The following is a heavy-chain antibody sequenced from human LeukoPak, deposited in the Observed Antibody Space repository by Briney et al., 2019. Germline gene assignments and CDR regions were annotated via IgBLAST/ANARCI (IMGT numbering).Heavy chain of an antibody. CDR2: IYPGDSDT. Sequence: PGESLKISCKGSEYSFTNYWIGWVRQMPGKGLEWMGIIYPGDSDTRYSPSFQGQVTISADKSISTAYLQWSSLKASDTAMYYCARGYGDYKPKPTHMDVWGKGTTVTVSS. V-gene: IGHV5-51*01. D-gene: IGHD4-17*01. CDR3: ARGYGDYKPKPTHMDV. CDR1: EYSFTNYW. J-gene: IGHJ6*03.